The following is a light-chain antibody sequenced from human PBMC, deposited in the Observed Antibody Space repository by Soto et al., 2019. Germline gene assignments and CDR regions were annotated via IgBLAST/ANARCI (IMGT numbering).Light chain of an antibody. CDR2: GVN. CDR1: SSDVGGYNS. CDR3: GSRAGSNNYV. J-gene: IGLJ1*01. Sequence: QSALTQPPSASGSPGQSVTISCTGTSSDVGGYNSVSWYQHHPGKAPKLMIYGVNQRPSGVPDRFSGSKSGNTASLTVSGLQAEDEADYYCGSRAGSNNYVFGTGTKVTVL. V-gene: IGLV2-8*01.